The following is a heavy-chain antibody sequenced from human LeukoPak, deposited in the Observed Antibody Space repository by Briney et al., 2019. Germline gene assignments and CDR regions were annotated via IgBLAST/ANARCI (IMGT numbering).Heavy chain of an antibody. Sequence: GASVKVSCKASGYTFGTHWMHWVRQAPGQGLEWMGIINPSGDGRLYAQKFQGRVTVTRDMSTRTVYMELSDLRPEDTAVYYCARDYSGEWEQVTGWWFDPWGQGTLVIVSS. CDR2: INPSGDGR. V-gene: IGHV1-46*01. CDR1: GYTFGTHW. J-gene: IGHJ5*02. D-gene: IGHD3-16*01. CDR3: ARDYSGEWEQVTGWWFDP.